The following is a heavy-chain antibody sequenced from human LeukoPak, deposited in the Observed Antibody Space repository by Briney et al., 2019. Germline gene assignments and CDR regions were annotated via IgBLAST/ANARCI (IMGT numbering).Heavy chain of an antibody. CDR2: IYPADSDT. J-gene: IGHJ6*02. CDR3: ARHFSLTGYYLNYYYYGMDV. V-gene: IGHV5-51*01. D-gene: IGHD3-9*01. Sequence: GESLKISCKGSGYIFSDYWIGWVRRMPGQGLEWMGVIYPADSDTRYNPSFQGQVSISADKSTTTAYLQWSSLKASDTAMYYCARHFSLTGYYLNYYYYGMDVWGQGTTVTVSS. CDR1: GYIFSDYW.